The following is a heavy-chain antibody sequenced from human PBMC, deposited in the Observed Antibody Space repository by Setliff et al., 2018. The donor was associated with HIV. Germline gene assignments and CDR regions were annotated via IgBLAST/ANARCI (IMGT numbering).Heavy chain of an antibody. Sequence: SQTLSLTCAVSGYSISTAYYWAWIRQPPGKSLEWIGGVHHSGSTHYNPSLRSRVTIAPQTSKNQISRELTSVTAPDTAVYYCASSPAWRSDFGLHTFDYWGQGTLVTVSS. V-gene: IGHV4-38-2*01. D-gene: IGHD2-2*01. CDR2: VHHSGST. CDR3: ASSPAWRSDFGLHTFDY. CDR1: GYSISTAYY. J-gene: IGHJ4*02.